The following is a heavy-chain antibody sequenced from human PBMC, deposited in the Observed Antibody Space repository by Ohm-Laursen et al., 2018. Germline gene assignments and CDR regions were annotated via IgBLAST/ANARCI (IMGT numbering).Heavy chain of an antibody. CDR2: ISSGSSTI. D-gene: IGHD3-9*01. CDR1: GFPFSSYS. J-gene: IGHJ4*02. Sequence: GSLRLSCTASGFPFSSYSMNWVRQAPGKGLEWLSYISSGSSTIYYADSVKGRFTISRDNAKNSLYLQMNSLRAEDTAVYYCARDIRYYDILTGYYNPLFDYWGQGTLVTVSS. V-gene: IGHV3-48*04. CDR3: ARDIRYYDILTGYYNPLFDY.